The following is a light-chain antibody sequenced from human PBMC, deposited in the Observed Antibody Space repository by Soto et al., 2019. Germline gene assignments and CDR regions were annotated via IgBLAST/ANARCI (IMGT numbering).Light chain of an antibody. Sequence: QMTQSPSTLSASVGDRVTITCRASESINDWLAWYQQKPGKAPKLLIYDGSTLERGVPSRFSGSGFGTEFTLTISSLQPDDSATYYCQQCHSYPWTFGQGTKVEVK. V-gene: IGKV1-5*01. CDR1: ESINDW. CDR2: DGS. J-gene: IGKJ1*01. CDR3: QQCHSYPWT.